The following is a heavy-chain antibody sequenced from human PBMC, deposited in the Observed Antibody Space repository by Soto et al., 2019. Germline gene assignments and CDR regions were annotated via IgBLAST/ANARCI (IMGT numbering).Heavy chain of an antibody. Sequence: EVQLVESGGGLVKPGGSLRLSCAASGFTFSSYSMNWVRQAPGKGLEWVSSISSSSSYIYYADSVKGRFTISRDNAKNSLYLQMNSLRAEDTAVYYCARGSSGSYYYYYYGMDVWGQGTTVTVSS. CDR1: GFTFSSYS. J-gene: IGHJ6*02. CDR2: ISSSSSYI. CDR3: ARGSSGSYYYYYYGMDV. V-gene: IGHV3-21*01. D-gene: IGHD3-10*01.